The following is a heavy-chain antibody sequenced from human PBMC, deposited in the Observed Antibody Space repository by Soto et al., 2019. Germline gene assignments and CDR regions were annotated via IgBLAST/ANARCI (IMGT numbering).Heavy chain of an antibody. CDR1: GFTFSSYA. CDR2: ISGSGGST. J-gene: IGHJ3*02. V-gene: IGHV3-23*01. D-gene: IGHD6-19*01. Sequence: EVQLLESGGGLVQPGGSLRLSCAASGFTFSSYAMSWVRQAPGKGLEWVSAISGSGGSTYYADSVKGRFTISRDNSKNTLYLQRNSLRADDTAVYYCAKVKRIAVAGTRNAFDIWGQGRMVTVSS. CDR3: AKVKRIAVAGTRNAFDI.